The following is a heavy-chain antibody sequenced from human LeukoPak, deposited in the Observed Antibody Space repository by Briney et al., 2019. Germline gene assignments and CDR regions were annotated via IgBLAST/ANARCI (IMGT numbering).Heavy chain of an antibody. D-gene: IGHD6-13*01. CDR1: GFTFSSYW. Sequence: PGGSLRLSCAASGFTFSSYWMHWVRQAPGKGLVWVSRINSDGSSTSYADSVKGRFTISRDNAKNTLYLQMNSLRAEDTAVYYCARDSSSWSFGYYYYYMDVWGKGTTVTVSS. CDR3: ARDSSSWSFGYYYYYMDV. J-gene: IGHJ6*03. V-gene: IGHV3-74*01. CDR2: INSDGSST.